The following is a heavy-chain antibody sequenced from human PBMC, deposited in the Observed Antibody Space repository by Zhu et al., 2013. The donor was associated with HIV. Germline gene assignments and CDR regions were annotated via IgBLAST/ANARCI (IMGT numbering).Heavy chain of an antibody. CDR3: AREDRRLMTTLDY. J-gene: IGHJ4*02. CDR2: LNPGSGGT. V-gene: IGHV1-2*02. CDR1: RYTFTAYY. D-gene: IGHD4-4*01. Sequence: QVQLVQSGAEVKKPGASVTVSCKGARYTFTAYYIHWVRQAPGQGLEWMGWLNPGSGGTTFAQKFQGRVSLTRDTSIDTAYMKLNTLTSDDTAVYYCAREDRRLMTTLDYWGQGTLVSVSS.